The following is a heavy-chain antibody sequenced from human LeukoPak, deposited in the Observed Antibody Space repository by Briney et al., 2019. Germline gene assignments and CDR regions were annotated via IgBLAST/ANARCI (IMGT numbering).Heavy chain of an antibody. V-gene: IGHV1-2*02. CDR3: ARDSSTVTPYPTDY. Sequence: ASVKVSCKASGYTFTGYYMHWVRQAPGQGREWMGWINPNSGGTNYAQKFQGRVTMTRDTSISTAYMELRRLRSDDTAVYYCARDSSTVTPYPTDYWGQGTLVTVSS. J-gene: IGHJ4*02. D-gene: IGHD4-17*01. CDR2: INPNSGGT. CDR1: GYTFTGYY.